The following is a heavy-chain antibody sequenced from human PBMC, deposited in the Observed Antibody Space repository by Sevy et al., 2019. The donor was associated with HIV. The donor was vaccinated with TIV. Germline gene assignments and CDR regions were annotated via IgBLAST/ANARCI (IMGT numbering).Heavy chain of an antibody. CDR3: ARVPLYSDSHINDY. V-gene: IGHV3-48*04. D-gene: IGHD3-22*01. J-gene: IGHJ4*02. Sequence: GGSLRLSCTASGFTFSPYSMNWIRQAPGKGLEWLSYISGTGNTIYYAGSVKGRFTISRDNAKNSLYLQMNSLRAEDTAVYYCARVPLYSDSHINDYWSQGTLVTVSS. CDR2: ISGTGNTI. CDR1: GFTFSPYS.